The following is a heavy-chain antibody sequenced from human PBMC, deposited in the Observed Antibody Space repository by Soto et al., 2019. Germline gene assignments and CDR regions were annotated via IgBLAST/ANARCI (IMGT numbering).Heavy chain of an antibody. D-gene: IGHD3-10*01. CDR1: GFTFSTYW. J-gene: IGHJ4*02. CDR3: ARDEGDAMVRGYDM. CDR2: IKSDGSRT. V-gene: IGHV3-74*03. Sequence: AQLVQSGGGLVQPGGSIRLSCAASGFTFSTYWMHWVRQAPGKGLVWVSSIKSDGSRTPYADSVKGRFTISRDNGKNTVYLEMNSLRAEDTAVYYCARDEGDAMVRGYDMWGQGTLVAVSS.